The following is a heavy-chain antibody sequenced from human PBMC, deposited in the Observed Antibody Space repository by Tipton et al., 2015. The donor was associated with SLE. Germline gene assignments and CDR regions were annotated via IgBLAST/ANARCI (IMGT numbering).Heavy chain of an antibody. CDR2: INHSGST. CDR1: GGSISGYY. Sequence: LRLSCAVYGGSISGYYWSWIRQPPGKGLEWIGEINHSGSTNYNPSLKSRVTISVDTSKNQFSLKLSSVTAADTAVYYCARPGGSERGAFDIWGQGTMVTVSS. CDR3: ARPGGSERGAFDI. J-gene: IGHJ3*02. D-gene: IGHD3-16*01. V-gene: IGHV4-34*01.